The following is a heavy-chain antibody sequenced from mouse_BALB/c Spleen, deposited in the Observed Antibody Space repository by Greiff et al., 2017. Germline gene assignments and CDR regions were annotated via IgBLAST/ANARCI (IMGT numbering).Heavy chain of an antibody. CDR2: INPSTGYT. V-gene: IGHV1-7*01. CDR1: GYTFTSYW. J-gene: IGHJ2*01. CDR3: ARDGTGGY. D-gene: IGHD2-3*01. Sequence: VQRVESGAELAKPGASVKMSCKASGYTFTSYWMHWVKQRPGQGLEWIGYINPSTGYTEYNQKFKDKATLTADKSSSTAYMQLSSLTSEDSAVYYCARDGTGGYWGQGTTLTVSA.